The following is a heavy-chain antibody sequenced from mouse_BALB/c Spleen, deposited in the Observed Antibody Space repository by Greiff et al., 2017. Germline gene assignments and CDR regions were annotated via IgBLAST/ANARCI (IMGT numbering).Heavy chain of an antibody. CDR1: GFNFKDTY. V-gene: IGHV14-3*02. CDR3: ARSGNPGWFAY. D-gene: IGHD2-1*01. Sequence: EVQLQQSGAELVKPGASVKLSCTASGFNFKDTYMNWVKQRPEQGLEWIGRIDPANGNTKYDPKIQGKATITADTSSNTAYLQLSSMTSEDTAVYYCARSGNPGWFAYWGQGTLVTVSA. CDR2: IDPANGNT. J-gene: IGHJ3*01.